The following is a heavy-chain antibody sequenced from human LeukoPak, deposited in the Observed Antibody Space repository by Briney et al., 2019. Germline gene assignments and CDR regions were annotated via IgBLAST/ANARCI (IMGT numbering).Heavy chain of an antibody. V-gene: IGHV4-59*01. J-gene: IGHJ4*02. CDR3: ARNYYGSSSPDY. D-gene: IGHD3-10*01. Sequence: SETLSLTCTVSGGSISRYYWSWIRQPPGKRLEWIGYIYYSGSTNYNPSLKSRVTISVDTSKNQFSLKLSSVTAADTAVYYCARNYYGSSSPDYWGQGTLVTVSS. CDR2: IYYSGST. CDR1: GGSISRYY.